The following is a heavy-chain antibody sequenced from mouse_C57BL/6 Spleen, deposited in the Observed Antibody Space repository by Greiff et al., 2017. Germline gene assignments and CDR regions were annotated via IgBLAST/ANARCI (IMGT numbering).Heavy chain of an antibody. Sequence: QVQLQQSGAELARPGASVKMSCKASGYTFTSYTMHWVKQRPGQGLEWIGYINPSSGYTKYNQKFKDKATLTADKSSSTAYMQLSSLTSEDSAVYYCAGASVNYTWFAYWGQGTLVTVSA. CDR2: INPSSGYT. J-gene: IGHJ3*01. CDR1: GYTFTSYT. D-gene: IGHD2-1*01. CDR3: AGASVNYTWFAY. V-gene: IGHV1-4*01.